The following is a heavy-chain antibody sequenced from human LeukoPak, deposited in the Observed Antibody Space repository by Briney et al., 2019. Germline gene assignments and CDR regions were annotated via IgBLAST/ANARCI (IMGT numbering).Heavy chain of an antibody. CDR2: MNPNSGNT. V-gene: IGHV1-8*01. CDR1: GYTFTSYD. D-gene: IGHD6-13*01. CDR3: ARRLIAAAGTFDP. Sequence: ASVKVSCKAPGYTFTSYDINWVRQATGQGLEWMGWMNPNSGNTGYAQKFQGRVTMTRNTSISTAYMELSSLRSEDTAVYYCARRLIAAAGTFDPWGQGTLVTVSS. J-gene: IGHJ5*02.